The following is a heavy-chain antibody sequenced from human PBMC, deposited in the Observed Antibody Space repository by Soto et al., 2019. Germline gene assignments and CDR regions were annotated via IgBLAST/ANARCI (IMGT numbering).Heavy chain of an antibody. J-gene: IGHJ4*02. Sequence: QVQLQQWGAGLLKPSETLSLTCGVDGESLRGFYWGWIRQPPGKRLEWLGEINHGGSTNFNPSLTSRVVMSVDTSKNQISLKLNSVTAADTAVYYCAKVSAYGFDSWGQGSLVTVSS. CDR3: AKVSAYGFDS. CDR1: GESLRGFY. V-gene: IGHV4-34*01. D-gene: IGHD5-12*01. CDR2: INHGGST.